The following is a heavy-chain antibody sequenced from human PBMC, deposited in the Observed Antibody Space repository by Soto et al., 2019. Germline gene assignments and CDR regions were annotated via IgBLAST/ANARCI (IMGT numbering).Heavy chain of an antibody. CDR3: SRDVSAPRNHFDP. Sequence: PSETLSLTSTVSGGSIDSGDYSWSWIRQPPGKGLEWLGYVYYSGTTNYNPFLKSRVTLSLDKSKNQFSLKMNSVTAADTAVYYCSRDVSAPRNHFDPRAPRTLVTVSA. D-gene: IGHD4-4*01. J-gene: IGHJ5*02. V-gene: IGHV4-61*08. CDR1: GGSIDSGDYS. CDR2: VYYSGTT.